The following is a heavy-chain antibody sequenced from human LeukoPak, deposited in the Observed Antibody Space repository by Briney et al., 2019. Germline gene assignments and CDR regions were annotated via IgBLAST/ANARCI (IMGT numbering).Heavy chain of an antibody. CDR2: INPNSGGT. Sequence: ASVMVSCKASGYTFTGYYMHWVRQAPGQGLEWMGWINPNSGGTNYAQKFQGRVTMTRDTSISTAYMELSRLRSDDTAVYYCARVFSSGWEFDYWGQGTLVTVSS. D-gene: IGHD6-19*01. CDR3: ARVFSSGWEFDY. CDR1: GYTFTGYY. V-gene: IGHV1-2*02. J-gene: IGHJ4*02.